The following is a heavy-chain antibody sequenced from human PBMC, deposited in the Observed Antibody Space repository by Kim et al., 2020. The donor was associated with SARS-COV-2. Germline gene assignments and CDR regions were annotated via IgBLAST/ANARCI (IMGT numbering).Heavy chain of an antibody. D-gene: IGHD2-2*01. CDR3: VIRSRTSYYYYGMDV. V-gene: IGHV3-64D*09. CDR2: ISSNGGST. Sequence: GGSLRLSCSASGFTFSSYAMHWVRQAPGKGLEYVSAISSNGGSTYYADSVKGRFTISRDNSKNTLYLQMSSLRAEDTAVYYCVIRSRTSYYYYGMDVWGQGTTVTVSS. J-gene: IGHJ6*02. CDR1: GFTFSSYA.